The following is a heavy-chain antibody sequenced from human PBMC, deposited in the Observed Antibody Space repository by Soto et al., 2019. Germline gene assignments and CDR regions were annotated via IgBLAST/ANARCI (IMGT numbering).Heavy chain of an antibody. V-gene: IGHV1-8*01. CDR3: ARGVGYNSVLAWFDP. Sequence: ASVKVSCKASGSTFTSYDINWVRQATGQGLEWMGWMNPNSGNTGYAQKFQGRVTMTRNTSISTAYMELSSLRSEDTAVYYCARGVGYNSVLAWFDPWGQGTLVTVSS. D-gene: IGHD5-12*01. CDR2: MNPNSGNT. J-gene: IGHJ5*02. CDR1: GSTFTSYD.